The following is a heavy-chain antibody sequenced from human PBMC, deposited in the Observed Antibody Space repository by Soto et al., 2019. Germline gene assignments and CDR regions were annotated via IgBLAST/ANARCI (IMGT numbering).Heavy chain of an antibody. CDR2: INHSGST. D-gene: IGHD3-10*01. CDR1: GGSFSGYY. CDR3: ARGDSVTMVRGATYYFDY. J-gene: IGHJ4*02. Sequence: SETLSLTCAVYGGSFSGYYWSWIRQPPGKGLEWIGEINHSGSTNYNPSLKSRVTISVDTSKNQFSLKLSSVTAADTAVYYCARGDSVTMVRGATYYFDYWGLGTLVTVSS. V-gene: IGHV4-34*01.